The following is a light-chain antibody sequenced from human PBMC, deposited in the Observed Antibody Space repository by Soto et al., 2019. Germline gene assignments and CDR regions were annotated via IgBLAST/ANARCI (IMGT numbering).Light chain of an antibody. Sequence: QAVVTQPPSVSGAPGQRVTISCTGSSSNIGAGYDVHWYHQLPGTSPKVLIYGNSNRPSGVPDRFSGSKSGTSASLAITGLQAEDEADYYCQSYDSSLRGDVFGTGTKLTVL. CDR3: QSYDSSLRGDV. J-gene: IGLJ1*01. CDR2: GNS. V-gene: IGLV1-40*01. CDR1: SSNIGAGYD.